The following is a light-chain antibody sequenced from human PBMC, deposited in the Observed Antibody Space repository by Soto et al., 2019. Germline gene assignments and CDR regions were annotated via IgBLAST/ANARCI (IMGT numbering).Light chain of an antibody. J-gene: IGKJ5*01. CDR1: HSANSY. CDR2: AAS. CDR3: QQYNSWLPLT. V-gene: IGKV3-11*01. Sequence: IVLTQAPSTLSFSQGERATLSCRARHSANSYLAWFQQKPGQAPRLLIFAASDRPADIPARFSGSGSGTDFTLTISRLQPEDFAVYYCQQYNSWLPLTFGQGTRVEIK.